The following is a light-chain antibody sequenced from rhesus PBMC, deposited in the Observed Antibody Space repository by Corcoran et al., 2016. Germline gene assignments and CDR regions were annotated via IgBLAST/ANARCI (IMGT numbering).Light chain of an antibody. CDR3: QHHNSHPPT. V-gene: IGKV1-44*02. Sequence: RVTITCRASQTIISYLVWYQQKPGKVPKLRIYGASNLERGVPSRFSGSGSGTEFTLTISSLQPEDFATDYCQHHNSHPPTFGQGTKVEIK. CDR1: QTIISY. J-gene: IGKJ1*01. CDR2: GAS.